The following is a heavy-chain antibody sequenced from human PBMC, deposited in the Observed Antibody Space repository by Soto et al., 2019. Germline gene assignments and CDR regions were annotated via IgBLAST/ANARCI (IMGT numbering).Heavy chain of an antibody. Sequence: GGSLRLSCAASGFTFSNAWMSWVRQAPGKGLEWVGRIKSKTDGGTTDYAAPVKGRFTISRDDSKNTLYLQMNSLRAEDTAVYYCAKDTMAMIVVVITTGNFDYWGQGTLVTVSS. D-gene: IGHD3-22*01. CDR2: IKSKTDGGTT. CDR3: AKDTMAMIVVVITTGNFDY. CDR1: GFTFSNAW. V-gene: IGHV3-15*01. J-gene: IGHJ4*02.